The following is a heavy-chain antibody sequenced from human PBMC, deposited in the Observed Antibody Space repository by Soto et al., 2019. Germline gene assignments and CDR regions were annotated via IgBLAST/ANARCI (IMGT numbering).Heavy chain of an antibody. CDR2: IYANGTT. J-gene: IGHJ6*02. D-gene: IGHD3-10*01. Sequence: EAQLVESGGGLIQPGGSLRLSCAASGLTVSNAYMAWVRQAPGMGLEWVSVIYANGTTYYAYSVKGRFTISRDTSTNTLSLQMDSLRAEDTAVYYCVRPLPSGRNYGLDVWGQGTTVTVSS. CDR3: VRPLPSGRNYGLDV. V-gene: IGHV3-53*01. CDR1: GLTVSNAY.